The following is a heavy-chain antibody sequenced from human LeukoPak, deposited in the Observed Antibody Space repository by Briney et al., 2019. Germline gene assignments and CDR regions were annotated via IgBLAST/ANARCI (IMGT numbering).Heavy chain of an antibody. CDR3: AKMCEESCQPPRCGSCYD. V-gene: IGHV3-30-3*02. CDR1: GFTFSSYA. D-gene: IGHD2-15*01. J-gene: IGHJ4*02. Sequence: AGGSLRLSCAASGFTFSSYAMHWVRQAPGKGLEWVAVISYDGSNKYYADSVKGRFTISRDNSKNTLYLQMNSLRAEDTAVYYCAKMCEESCQPPRCGSCYDWGQGTLVTVSS. CDR2: ISYDGSNK.